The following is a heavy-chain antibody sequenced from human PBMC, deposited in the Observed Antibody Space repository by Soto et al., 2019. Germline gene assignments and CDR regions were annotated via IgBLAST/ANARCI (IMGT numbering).Heavy chain of an antibody. J-gene: IGHJ4*02. D-gene: IGHD3-22*01. CDR3: ARATGYYHTSGSDS. CDR2: IGASGSST. Sequence: EVQLLESGGGLVQPGGSLRLSCAASGFTFSSYALTWVRQAPGKGLEWVSVIGASGSSTFHADSVKGRFTISRDNSKNTLFLQMNSLRAEDTAVYYCARATGYYHTSGSDSWGQGTLVTVSS. V-gene: IGHV3-23*01. CDR1: GFTFSSYA.